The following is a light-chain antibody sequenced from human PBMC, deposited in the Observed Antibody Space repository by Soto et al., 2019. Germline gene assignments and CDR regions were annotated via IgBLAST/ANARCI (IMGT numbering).Light chain of an antibody. CDR2: DNN. CDR1: SSNIGNNY. Sequence: QAVVTQPPSVSAAPGQKVTISCSGSSSNIGNNYVSWYQQVPGTAPKLLIYDNNKRPSGIPDRFSGSKSGTSATLGITGLQTGDEADYYCGTWDSSLSAWVFGGGTKLTVL. CDR3: GTWDSSLSAWV. V-gene: IGLV1-51*01. J-gene: IGLJ3*02.